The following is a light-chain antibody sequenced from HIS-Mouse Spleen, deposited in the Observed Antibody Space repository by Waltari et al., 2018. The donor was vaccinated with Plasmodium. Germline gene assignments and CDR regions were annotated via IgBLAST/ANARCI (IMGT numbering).Light chain of an antibody. CDR1: QSVSSN. CDR2: GAA. CDR3: QQYNNWPPWT. J-gene: IGKJ1*01. Sequence: EIVMTQSQATLSVSPGERATLSCRASQSVSSNVAWYQQKPGQAPRLLIYGAATRATGIPARLSGSGYGKELTITRSSMQYEEFSVYYCQQYNNWPPWTFGQGTKVEIK. V-gene: IGKV3-15*01.